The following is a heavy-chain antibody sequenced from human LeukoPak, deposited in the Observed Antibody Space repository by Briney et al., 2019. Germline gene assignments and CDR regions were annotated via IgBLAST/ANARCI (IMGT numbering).Heavy chain of an antibody. J-gene: IGHJ4*02. CDR2: ISGIGGNT. Sequence: GGSLRLSCAASGFTFSSYAMSWVRQAPGKGLEWVSAISGIGGNTYYADSVQGRFTISRDNSKNTLYLQMNSLRAEDTAVYYCAKEITVTNAMDYWGQGTLVSVSS. D-gene: IGHD4-17*01. CDR1: GFTFSSYA. CDR3: AKEITVTNAMDY. V-gene: IGHV3-23*01.